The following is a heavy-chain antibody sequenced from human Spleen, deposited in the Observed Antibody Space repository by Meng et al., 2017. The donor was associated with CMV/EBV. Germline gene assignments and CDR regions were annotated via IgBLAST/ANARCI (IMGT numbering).Heavy chain of an antibody. Sequence: GESLKISCAASGFTVGSNYMSWVRQAPGKGLEWVSSISCSSSYIYYADSVKGRFTISRDNAKNSLYLQMNSLRAEDTAVYYCARSAYSSSSDFDYWGQGTLVTVSS. J-gene: IGHJ4*02. CDR1: GFTVGSNY. CDR3: ARSAYSSSSDFDY. CDR2: ISCSSSYI. V-gene: IGHV3-21*01. D-gene: IGHD6-6*01.